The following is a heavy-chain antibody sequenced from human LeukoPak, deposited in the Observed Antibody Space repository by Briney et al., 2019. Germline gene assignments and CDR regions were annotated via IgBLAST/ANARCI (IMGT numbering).Heavy chain of an antibody. CDR2: FDPEDGET. D-gene: IGHD3-10*02. Sequence: GASVKVSCKVSGYTLTELSMHWVRQAPGKGLEWMGGFDPEDGETIYAQKFQGRVTITADESTSTAYMELSSLRSEDTAVYYCARGGYVRDLKDWGQGTLVTVSS. J-gene: IGHJ4*02. CDR1: GYTLTELS. V-gene: IGHV1-24*01. CDR3: ARGGYVRDLKD.